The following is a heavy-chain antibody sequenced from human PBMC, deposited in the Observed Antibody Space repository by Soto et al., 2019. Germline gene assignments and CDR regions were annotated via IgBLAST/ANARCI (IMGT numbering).Heavy chain of an antibody. D-gene: IGHD3-3*01. CDR2: IKPDGSEK. CDR3: ARGVTTGVDAFDM. J-gene: IGHJ3*02. Sequence: EVQLVESGGGLVQPGGSLRLSCAASGFTFSSYWMTWVRQAPGKGLEWVANIKPDGSEKYYVDSVKGRFTVSRDKAKNSLYLQMDSPRAEDTAVYYCARGVTTGVDAFDMWGQWTVVTVSS. CDR1: GFTFSSYW. V-gene: IGHV3-7*01.